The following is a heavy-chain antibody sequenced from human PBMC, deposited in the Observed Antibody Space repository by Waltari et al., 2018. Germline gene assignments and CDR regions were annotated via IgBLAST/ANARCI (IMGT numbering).Heavy chain of an antibody. V-gene: IGHV3-53*01. J-gene: IGHJ6*02. CDR3: ATDRYSSGWYAVHYGMDV. D-gene: IGHD6-19*01. Sequence: EVQLVESGGGLIQPGGSLRLSCAASGFTVSSNYMSWVRQAPGKGLEWVSVIYSGGSTYYADSVKGRFTISRDNSKNTLYLQMNSLRAEDTAVYYCATDRYSSGWYAVHYGMDVWGQGTTVIVSS. CDR1: GFTVSSNY. CDR2: IYSGGST.